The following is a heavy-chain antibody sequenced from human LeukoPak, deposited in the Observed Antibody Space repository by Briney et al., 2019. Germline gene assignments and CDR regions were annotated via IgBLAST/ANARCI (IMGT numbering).Heavy chain of an antibody. D-gene: IGHD5-12*01. CDR2: IGSSSNYI. Sequence: GGSLRLSCAASGFSFSSYAMNWVRQAPGEGLEWVSSIGSSSNYIEYADSVRGRFTISRDNAENSLYLRMDSLRAEDTAVYYCARELERGYAPAAGYWGQGTLVTVSA. J-gene: IGHJ4*02. V-gene: IGHV3-21*01. CDR1: GFSFSSYA. CDR3: ARELERGYAPAAGY.